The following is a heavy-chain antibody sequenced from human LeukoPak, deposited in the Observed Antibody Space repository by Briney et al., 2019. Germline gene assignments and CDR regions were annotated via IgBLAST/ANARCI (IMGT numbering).Heavy chain of an antibody. D-gene: IGHD5-18*01. CDR1: GGSFSGYY. CDR2: INHSGST. V-gene: IGHV4-34*01. CDR3: ARGRGYNAFDI. Sequence: SETLSLTCAVYGGSFSGYYWSWIRQPPGKGLEWIGEINHSGSTNYSPSLKGRVTISVDTSKNQFSLKLSSVTAADTAIYYCARGRGYNAFDIWGQGTIVTVSS. J-gene: IGHJ3*02.